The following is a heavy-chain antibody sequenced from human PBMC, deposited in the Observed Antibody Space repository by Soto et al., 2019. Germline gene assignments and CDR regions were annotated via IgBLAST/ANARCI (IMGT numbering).Heavy chain of an antibody. Sequence: TSETLSLTCAVYGGSFSGYYWSWIRQPPGKGLEWIGEINHSGSTNYNPSLKSRVTISVDTSKNQFSLKLSSVTAADTAVYYCARGLKLITYYYYGMDVWGQGTMVTVSS. D-gene: IGHD2-15*01. J-gene: IGHJ6*02. CDR1: GGSFSGYY. CDR2: INHSGST. V-gene: IGHV4-34*01. CDR3: ARGLKLITYYYYGMDV.